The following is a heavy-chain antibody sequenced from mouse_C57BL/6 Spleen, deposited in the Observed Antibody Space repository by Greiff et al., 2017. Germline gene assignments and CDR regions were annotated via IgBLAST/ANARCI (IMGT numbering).Heavy chain of an antibody. CDR2: IFPGSGST. J-gene: IGHJ3*01. CDR3: ARWYDYDGAWFAY. D-gene: IGHD2-4*01. Sequence: QVQLKQSGPELVKPGASVKISCKASGYTFTDYYINWVKQRPGQGLEWIGWIFPGSGSTYYNEKFKGKATLTVDKSSSTAYMLLSSLTSEDSAVYFCARWYDYDGAWFAYWGQGTLVTVSA. V-gene: IGHV1-75*01. CDR1: GYTFTDYY.